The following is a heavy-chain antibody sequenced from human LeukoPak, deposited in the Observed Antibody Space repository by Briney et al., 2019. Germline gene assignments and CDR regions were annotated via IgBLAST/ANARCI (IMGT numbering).Heavy chain of an antibody. J-gene: IGHJ4*02. CDR1: GFIFSRYW. CDR2: INNDGSGT. CDR3: ARDRGLFDF. Sequence: PGGSLGLSCAASGFIFSRYWMHWVRQAPGKGLVWVSRINNDGSGTSYADSVKGRFTISRDNAKNTLYLQMNSLRAEDTAVYYCARDRGLFDFWGQGTLVTVSS. D-gene: IGHD3-10*01. V-gene: IGHV3-74*01.